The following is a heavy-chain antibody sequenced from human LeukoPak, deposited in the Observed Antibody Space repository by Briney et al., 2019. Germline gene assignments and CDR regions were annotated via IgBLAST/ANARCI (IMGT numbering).Heavy chain of an antibody. CDR3: ARDAIENDSSGYPKLGYYYYYMDV. CDR1: GYTFNGYY. J-gene: IGHJ6*03. D-gene: IGHD3-22*01. CDR2: INPNSGGT. V-gene: IGHV1-2*02. Sequence: ASVKVSCKASGYTFNGYYIHWVRQAPGQGLDWIGWINPNSGGTNYAQKFQGRVTMTRDTSISTAYMALSRLRSDDTAVYYCARDAIENDSSGYPKLGYYYYYMDVWGKGTTVTVSS.